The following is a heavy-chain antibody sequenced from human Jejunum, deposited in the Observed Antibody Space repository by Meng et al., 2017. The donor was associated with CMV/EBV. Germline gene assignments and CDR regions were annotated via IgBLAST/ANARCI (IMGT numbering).Heavy chain of an antibody. CDR2: IRAYSGTA. J-gene: IGHJ4*02. Sequence: QVQLVQSAAEVQKPGASVKVSCKTSGYTFTSYGITWVRQAPGQGLEWMGWIRAYSGTANYAQKFQDRVTMTTDTSTTTAYMELRNLRSDDTAVYFCARALGRTTNGNLDHWGQGTLVTVSS. CDR3: ARALGRTTNGNLDH. D-gene: IGHD2-2*01. CDR1: GYTFTSYG. V-gene: IGHV1-18*01.